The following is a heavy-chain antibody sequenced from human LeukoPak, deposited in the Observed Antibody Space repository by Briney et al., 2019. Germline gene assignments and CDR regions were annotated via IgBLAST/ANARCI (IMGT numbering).Heavy chain of an antibody. CDR2: IRSKAYGGTT. V-gene: IGHV3-49*04. CDR3: TREPYDFWSGIYFDY. D-gene: IGHD3-3*01. Sequence: PGGSLRLSCTASGFTFGDYAMSWVRQAPGKGLEWVGFIRSKAYGGTTEYAASVKGRFTISRDDSKSIAYLQMNSLKTEDTAVYYCTREPYDFWSGIYFDYWGQGTLVTVSS. J-gene: IGHJ4*02. CDR1: GFTFGDYA.